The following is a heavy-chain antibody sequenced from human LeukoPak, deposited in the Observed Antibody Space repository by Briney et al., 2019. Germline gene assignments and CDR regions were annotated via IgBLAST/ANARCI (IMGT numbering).Heavy chain of an antibody. CDR1: GFTLSNYG. V-gene: IGHV3-23*01. CDR2: ISGSGGRT. Sequence: GSLRLSCAVSGFTLSNYGMSWVRPAPGKGLEWVAGISGSGGRTNYADSVKGRFTISRDNLKNTLYLQMNSLRAEDTAVYFCARRGVVIRVILVGFHKEAYYFDSWGQGALVTVSS. J-gene: IGHJ4*02. D-gene: IGHD3-10*01. CDR3: ARRGVVIRVILVGFHKEAYYFDS.